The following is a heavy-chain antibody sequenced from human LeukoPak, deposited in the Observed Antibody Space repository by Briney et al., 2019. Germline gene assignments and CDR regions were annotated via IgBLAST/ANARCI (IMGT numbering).Heavy chain of an antibody. CDR1: GGSFSGYY. D-gene: IGHD6-19*01. CDR3: ARWIAVALDAFDI. CDR2: INHSGST. J-gene: IGHJ3*02. Sequence: SETLSLTCAVYGGSFSGYYWSWIRQPPGKGLEWIGEINHSGSTNYNPSLKSRVTISVDTSKNQFSPKLSSVTAADTAVYYCARWIAVALDAFDIWGQGTMVTVSS. V-gene: IGHV4-34*01.